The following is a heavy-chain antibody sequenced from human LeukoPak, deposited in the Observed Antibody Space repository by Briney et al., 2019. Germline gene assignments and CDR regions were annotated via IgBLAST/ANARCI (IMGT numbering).Heavy chain of an antibody. J-gene: IGHJ4*02. CDR3: ATPASYYDSSGYYYPPDY. CDR2: IRCDGSNK. D-gene: IGHD3-22*01. V-gene: IGHV3-30*02. Sequence: PGGSLRLSCAASGFTFSSYGMHWVRQAPGKGLEWVAFIRCDGSNKYYADSVKGRFTISRDNSKNTLYLQMNSLRAEDTAVYYCATPASYYDSSGYYYPPDYWGQGTLVTVSS. CDR1: GFTFSSYG.